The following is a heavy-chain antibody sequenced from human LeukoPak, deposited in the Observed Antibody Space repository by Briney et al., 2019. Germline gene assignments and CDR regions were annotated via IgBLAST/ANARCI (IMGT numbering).Heavy chain of an antibody. V-gene: IGHV1-69*01. Sequence: SVKVSCKASGGTFSSYAISWVRQAPGQGLEWMGGIIPIFGTANYAQKFQGRVTITADESTSTAYMDLSSLRSEDTAVYYCAREGEAYCGGDCYFWGQGTLVTVSS. CDR1: GGTFSSYA. J-gene: IGHJ4*02. D-gene: IGHD2-21*01. CDR3: AREGEAYCGGDCYF. CDR2: IIPIFGTA.